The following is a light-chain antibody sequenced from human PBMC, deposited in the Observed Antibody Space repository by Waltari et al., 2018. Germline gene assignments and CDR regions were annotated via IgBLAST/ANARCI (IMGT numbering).Light chain of an antibody. CDR3: SSYKTDRTVV. CDR1: STDIGAYSY. V-gene: IGLV2-14*01. Sequence: QSALTQPASVSGSPVQSITISCIGTSTDIGAYSYVSWYQQHPGKAPTLLLFDVFDRPSGFSERFSGSKSGKTASLTISGLQAEDVAEYFCSSYKTDRTVVFGGGTKVTDL. J-gene: IGLJ2*01. CDR2: DVF.